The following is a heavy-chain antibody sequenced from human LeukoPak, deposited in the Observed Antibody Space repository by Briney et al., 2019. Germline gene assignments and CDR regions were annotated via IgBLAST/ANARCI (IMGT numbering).Heavy chain of an antibody. Sequence: GESLKISCKGSGYSFTSYWIGWVRQMPGKGLEWMGITYPGDSDTRYSPSFEGQVTISADKSISTAYLQWSTLKASDTAIYYCARFAPYSYGFDPWGQGTQVSVS. CDR2: TYPGDSDT. V-gene: IGHV5-51*01. CDR1: GYSFTSYW. J-gene: IGHJ5*02. D-gene: IGHD5-18*01. CDR3: ARFAPYSYGFDP.